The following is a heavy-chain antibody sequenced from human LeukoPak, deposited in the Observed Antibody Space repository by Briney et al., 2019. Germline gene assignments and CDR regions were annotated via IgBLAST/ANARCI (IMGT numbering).Heavy chain of an antibody. CDR1: GFTFSSYG. V-gene: IGHV3-33*01. D-gene: IGHD5-18*01. Sequence: GRSLRLSCAASGFTFSSYGMHWVRQAPGKGLEWVAVIWYDGSNKYYADSVKGRFTISRDNSKNTLYLQMNSLRAEDTAVYYCARDHHTAMVSLYYFDYWGQGTLVTVSS. CDR3: ARDHHTAMVSLYYFDY. CDR2: IWYDGSNK. J-gene: IGHJ4*02.